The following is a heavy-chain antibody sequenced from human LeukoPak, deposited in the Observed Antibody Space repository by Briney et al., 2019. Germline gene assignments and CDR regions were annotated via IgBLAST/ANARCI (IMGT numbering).Heavy chain of an antibody. D-gene: IGHD4-17*01. CDR1: GGTFSSYA. CDR3: ASTVTTLYYFDY. Sequence: SVKVSCKASGGTFSSYAISWVRQAPGQGLEWMGGIIPIFGTANYAQKFQGRVTITADKSTSTAYMELSSLRSEDTAVYYCASTVTTLYYFDYWGQGTLVTVSS. V-gene: IGHV1-69*06. CDR2: IIPIFGTA. J-gene: IGHJ4*02.